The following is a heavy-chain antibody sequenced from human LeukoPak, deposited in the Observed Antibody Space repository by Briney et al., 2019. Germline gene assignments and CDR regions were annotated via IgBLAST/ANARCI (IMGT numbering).Heavy chain of an antibody. Sequence: SSETLSLTCTVSGGSISSYYWSWIRQPPGKGLEWIGYIYYSGSTNYNPSLKSRVTISVDTSKNQFSLKLSSVTAADTAVYYCASVGYYGAVSYYYAWGQGTLVTVSS. CDR3: ASVGYYGAVSYYYA. D-gene: IGHD3-10*01. CDR2: IYYSGST. J-gene: IGHJ4*02. V-gene: IGHV4-59*01. CDR1: GGSISSYY.